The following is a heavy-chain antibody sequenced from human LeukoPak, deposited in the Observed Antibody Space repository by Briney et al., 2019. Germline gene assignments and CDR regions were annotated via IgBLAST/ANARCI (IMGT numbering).Heavy chain of an antibody. CDR3: ARVRSSSWYDY. CDR1: GYTYTSYG. V-gene: IGHV1-18*01. J-gene: IGHJ4*02. Sequence: ASVKVSCKASGYTYTSYGISWVRQAPGQGLEWMGWSAYNGSTNYAQKFQGRVTMTIDRSTSTAYMELRSLRSDDTAVYYCARVRSSSWYDYWGQGTLVTVSS. D-gene: IGHD6-13*01. CDR2: SAYNGST.